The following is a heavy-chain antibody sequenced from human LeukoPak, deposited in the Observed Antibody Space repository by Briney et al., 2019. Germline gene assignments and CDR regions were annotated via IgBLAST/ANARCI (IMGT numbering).Heavy chain of an antibody. V-gene: IGHV3-7*01. Sequence: GGSLRLSCAASGFTFSSNWMSWVHQAPGKGLEWVANIKEDGSERYYVDSVKGRFTISRDNAKNTLYLQMNSLRAEDTAVYYCARENIAAAGPNPNFDYWGQGTLVTVSS. CDR1: GFTFSSNW. J-gene: IGHJ4*02. D-gene: IGHD6-13*01. CDR3: ARENIAAAGPNPNFDY. CDR2: IKEDGSER.